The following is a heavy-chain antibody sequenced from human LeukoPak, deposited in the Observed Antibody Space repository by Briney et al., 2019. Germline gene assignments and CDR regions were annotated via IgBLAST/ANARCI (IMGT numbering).Heavy chain of an antibody. J-gene: IGHJ4*02. D-gene: IGHD3-16*02. CDR2: ISGSGGST. Sequence: GGSLRLSCAASGFTFSSYAMSWVRQAPGKGLEWVSAISGSGGSTYYADSVKGRFTISRDNSKNTLYLQMNSLRAEDTAVYYCAKETYYDYVWGSYRLDYWGQGTLVTVSS. CDR3: AKETYYDYVWGSYRLDY. V-gene: IGHV3-23*01. CDR1: GFTFSSYA.